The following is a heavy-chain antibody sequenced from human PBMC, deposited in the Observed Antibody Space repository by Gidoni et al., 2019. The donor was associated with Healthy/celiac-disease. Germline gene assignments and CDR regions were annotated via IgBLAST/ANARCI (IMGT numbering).Heavy chain of an antibody. CDR2: SSGSGGST. CDR1: GFTFSSYA. Sequence: EVQLLESGGGLVQPGGSLRLSCAASGFTFSSYAMRWVRQAPGKGLEWVSASSGSGGSTYYADSVKGRFTISRDNSKNTLYLQMNSLRAEDTAVYYCAKDRRRLKYSSSWSFDYWGQGTLVTVSS. J-gene: IGHJ4*02. D-gene: IGHD6-13*01. CDR3: AKDRRRLKYSSSWSFDY. V-gene: IGHV3-23*01.